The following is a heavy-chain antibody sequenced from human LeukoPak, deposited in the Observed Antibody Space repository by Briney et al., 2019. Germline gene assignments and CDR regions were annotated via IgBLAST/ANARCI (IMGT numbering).Heavy chain of an antibody. J-gene: IGHJ4*01. V-gene: IGHV3-7*01. CDR1: GFTFSDYW. CDR3: ARDGTAAGLYFDL. D-gene: IGHD6-13*01. Sequence: LSCAVSGFTFSDYWMNWVRQAPGKGLEWVASINQNGGEKSYVDSVKGRFTISRDNPKNSLYLQMSSLRAEDTAVYYCARDGTAAGLYFDLWGQGTLVTVSS. CDR2: INQNGGEK.